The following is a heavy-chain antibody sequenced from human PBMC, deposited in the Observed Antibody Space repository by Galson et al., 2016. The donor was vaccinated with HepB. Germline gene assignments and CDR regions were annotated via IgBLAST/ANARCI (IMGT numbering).Heavy chain of an antibody. V-gene: IGHV5-10-1*01. CDR2: IDPSDSFT. J-gene: IGHJ6*03. CDR1: GYSFTNYW. D-gene: IGHD2-2*01. CDR3: ARRYCSSINCSPSYYYHYMDV. Sequence: QSGAEVKKPGESLRISCKGSGYSFTNYWISWVRQMPGKGLEWMGRIDPSDSFTSYSPSFRGHVTISADKSINTAYLQWSSLKASDTAIYYCARRYCSSINCSPSYYYHYMDVWGKGTTVTVSS.